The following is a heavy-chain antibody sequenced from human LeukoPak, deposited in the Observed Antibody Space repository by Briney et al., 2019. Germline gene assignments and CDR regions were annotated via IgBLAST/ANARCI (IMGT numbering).Heavy chain of an antibody. CDR2: FDPEDGET. Sequence: GASVKVSCKVSGYTLTKLSMHWVRQAPGKGLEWTGAFDPEDGETIYAQKFQGRVTMTEDTSTDTAYMELSSLRSEDTAVYYCATVTFTRSYSYYYYGMDVWGQGTTVTVSS. D-gene: IGHD3-10*01. CDR3: ATVTFTRSYSYYYYGMDV. J-gene: IGHJ6*02. V-gene: IGHV1-24*01. CDR1: GYTLTKLS.